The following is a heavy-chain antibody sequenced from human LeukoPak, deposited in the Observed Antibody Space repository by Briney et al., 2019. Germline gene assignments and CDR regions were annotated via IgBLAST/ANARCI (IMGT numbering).Heavy chain of an antibody. CDR1: GGSISSSSYY. J-gene: IGHJ4*02. Sequence: SETLSLTCTVSGGSISSSSYYWGWIRQPPGKGLEWIGTIYYSGSTYYNPSLKSRVTISVDTSKNQFSLKLSSVTAADTAVYYCARQNLGGSSPPFDYWGQGTLVTVSS. CDR2: IYYSGST. CDR3: ARQNLGGSSPPFDY. D-gene: IGHD6-6*01. V-gene: IGHV4-39*01.